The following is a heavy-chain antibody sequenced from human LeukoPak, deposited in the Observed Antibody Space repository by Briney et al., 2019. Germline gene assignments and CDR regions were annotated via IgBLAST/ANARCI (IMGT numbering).Heavy chain of an antibody. CDR2: ISYDGTKK. Sequence: GRSLRLSCAASGFTSSTYAMHWVRQAPGKGLEWVTSISYDGTKKYSSDSVKGRFTISRDNSGNTLYLQMNSLTAEDTALYYCARGELENSSGWTFDYWGQGTLVTVSS. CDR1: GFTSSTYA. CDR3: ARGELENSSGWTFDY. D-gene: IGHD6-19*01. V-gene: IGHV3-30*04. J-gene: IGHJ4*02.